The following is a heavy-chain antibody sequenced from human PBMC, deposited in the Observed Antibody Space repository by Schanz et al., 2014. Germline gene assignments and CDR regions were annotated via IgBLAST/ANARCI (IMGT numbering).Heavy chain of an antibody. Sequence: EVQLVESGGGLIHPGGSLRLSCAVSGFTVSTNYMTWVLQAPGKGLECVSVLYTGGSTFYAESVRGRFFISRDSSKNTLFLHMNSLRAEDTAVYYCVRDAGRDGYNLAFDVWGQGTLVTVSS. CDR1: GFTVSTNY. CDR2: LYTGGST. V-gene: IGHV3-53*01. J-gene: IGHJ3*01. D-gene: IGHD1-1*01. CDR3: VRDAGRDGYNLAFDV.